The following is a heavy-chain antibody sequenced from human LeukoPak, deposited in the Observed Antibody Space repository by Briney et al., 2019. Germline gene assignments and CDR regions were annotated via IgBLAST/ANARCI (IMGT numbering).Heavy chain of an antibody. Sequence: ASVKVSCKASGYSFPSYGISWVRQAPGQGLQWMGWISTYNGNTNYAQDFQGRVTMTTDTSTTTAYMELRSLRSDDTAVYYCARNSYDYIWGNYRTPDYWGQGTLVTVFS. J-gene: IGHJ4*02. CDR3: ARNSYDYIWGNYRTPDY. CDR2: ISTYNGNT. D-gene: IGHD3-16*02. V-gene: IGHV1-18*04. CDR1: GYSFPSYG.